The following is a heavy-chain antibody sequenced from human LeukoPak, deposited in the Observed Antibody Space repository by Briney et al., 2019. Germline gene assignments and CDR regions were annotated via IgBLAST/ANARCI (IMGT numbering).Heavy chain of an antibody. D-gene: IGHD3-22*01. CDR3: ARECGYYDSGGPNWFDP. CDR1: GGSITSGGYY. Sequence: SQTLSLTCSVSGGSITSGGYYWSWIRQPPGKGLEWIGYIYYSGSTYYNPSLKSRITISVDTSKNQFSLKLSSVTAADTAVYYCARECGYYDSGGPNWFDPWGQGTLVTVSS. V-gene: IGHV4-30-4*01. J-gene: IGHJ5*02. CDR2: IYYSGST.